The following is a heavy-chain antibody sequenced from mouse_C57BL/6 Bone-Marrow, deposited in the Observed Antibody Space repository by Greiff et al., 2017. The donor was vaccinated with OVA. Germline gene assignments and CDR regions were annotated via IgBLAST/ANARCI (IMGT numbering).Heavy chain of an antibody. CDR1: GFTFSSYG. CDR3: ARWLLLAWFAY. Sequence: VQLKESGGDLVKPGGSLKLSCAASGFTFSSYGMSWVRQTPDKRLEWVATISIGGSYTYSPDSVKGRFTISRDNAKNTLYLQMSSLKSDDTAMYYCARWLLLAWFAYWGQGTLVTVSA. CDR2: ISIGGSYT. D-gene: IGHD2-3*01. J-gene: IGHJ3*01. V-gene: IGHV5-6*01.